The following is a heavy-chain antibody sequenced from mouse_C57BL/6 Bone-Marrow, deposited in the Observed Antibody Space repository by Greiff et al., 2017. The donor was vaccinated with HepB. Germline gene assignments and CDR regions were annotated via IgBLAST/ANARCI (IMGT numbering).Heavy chain of an antibody. Sequence: QVQLQQSGAELVRPGTSVKLSCKASGYTFTSYWMHWVKQRPGQGLEWIGVIDPSDSYTNYNQKFKGKATLTVDTSSSTAYMQLSSLTSEDSAVYYCARFVYYGSSYNAMDYWGQGTSVTVSS. V-gene: IGHV1-59*01. CDR1: GYTFTSYW. CDR3: ARFVYYGSSYNAMDY. D-gene: IGHD1-1*01. J-gene: IGHJ4*01. CDR2: IDPSDSYT.